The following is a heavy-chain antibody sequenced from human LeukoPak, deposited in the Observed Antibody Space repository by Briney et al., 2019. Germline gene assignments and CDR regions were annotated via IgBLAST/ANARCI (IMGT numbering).Heavy chain of an antibody. J-gene: IGHJ5*02. CDR2: ISGSGGST. CDR1: GFTFSSYA. CDR3: AKSIWSGYLNWFDP. Sequence: GGSLRLSCAASGFTFSSYAMSWVRQAPGKGLEWVSAISGSGGSTYYADSVKGRFTISRDNSKNTLYLQMDSLRAEDTAVYYCAKSIWSGYLNWFDPWGQGTLVTVSS. V-gene: IGHV3-23*01. D-gene: IGHD3-3*01.